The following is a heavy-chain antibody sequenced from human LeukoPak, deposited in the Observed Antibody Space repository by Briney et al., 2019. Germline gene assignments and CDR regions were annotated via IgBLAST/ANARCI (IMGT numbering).Heavy chain of an antibody. V-gene: IGHV4-59*01. D-gene: IGHD3-10*01. CDR3: ARDDTDGEEYFQH. CDR1: VGSINSYY. CDR2: IYYSGST. Sequence: SETLSLTCTVSVGSINSYYWSWIRHPPWKGLEWIGYIYYSGSTNYNPSLKSRVTISVDTSKNQFSLKLSSVTAADTAVYYCARDDTDGEEYFQHWGQGTLVTVSS. J-gene: IGHJ1*01.